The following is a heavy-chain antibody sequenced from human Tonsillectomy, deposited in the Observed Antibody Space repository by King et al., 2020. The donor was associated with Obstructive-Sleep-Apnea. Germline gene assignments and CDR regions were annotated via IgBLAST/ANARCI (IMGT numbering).Heavy chain of an antibody. CDR2: IYWDDET. CDR1: GFSLSTSGVG. V-gene: IGHV2-5*02. J-gene: IGHJ4*02. CDR3: AHRRPLTYYFDY. Sequence: ITLKESGPTLVKPTQTLTLTCTFSGFSLSTSGVGVGWIRQPPGKALEWLALIYWDDETRYRPSLKNRLTITKDTSKNQVVLTMTNMDPVDTATYYGAHRRPLTYYFDYWGQGTLVAVSS.